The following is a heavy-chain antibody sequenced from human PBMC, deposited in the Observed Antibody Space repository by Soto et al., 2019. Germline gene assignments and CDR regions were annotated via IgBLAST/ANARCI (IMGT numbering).Heavy chain of an antibody. D-gene: IGHD1-1*01. V-gene: IGHV3-48*02. CDR1: GFTFSSYS. Sequence: GGSLRLSCAASGFTFSSYSMNWVRQAPGKGLEWVSYISSSSSTIYYADSVKGRFTISRDNAKNSLYLQMNSLRDEDTAVYYCARDVDNWNVISQPYWGQGTLVTVSS. J-gene: IGHJ4*02. CDR2: ISSSSSTI. CDR3: ARDVDNWNVISQPY.